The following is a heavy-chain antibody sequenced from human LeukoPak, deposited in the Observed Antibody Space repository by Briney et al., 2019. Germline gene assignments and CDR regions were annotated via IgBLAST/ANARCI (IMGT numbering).Heavy chain of an antibody. CDR3: ARGSGSFSGGFDY. D-gene: IGHD1-26*01. Sequence: GGSLRLSCAASGFTFSNAWMTWVRQAPGKGLEWVGRIKSNTDGGTTDYAAPVKGRFTVSRDDSKNTLYLQMNSLRAEDTAVYYCARGSGSFSGGFDYWGQGTLVTVSS. V-gene: IGHV3-15*01. CDR1: GFTFSNAW. J-gene: IGHJ4*02. CDR2: IKSNTDGGTT.